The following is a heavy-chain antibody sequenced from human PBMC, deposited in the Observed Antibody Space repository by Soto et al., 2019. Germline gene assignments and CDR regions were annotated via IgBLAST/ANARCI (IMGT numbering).Heavy chain of an antibody. CDR1: GFTFSSYG. CDR2: IWFNGRNK. Sequence: GGSLRLSCAASGFTFSSYGMHWVRQAPGKGLEWVAVIWFNGRNKYYADSVKGRFTISRDNSKNTLYLQMSSLRAEDTAVYYCAREKGASRYYFGLDVWGRGTTVTVSS. CDR3: AREKGASRYYFGLDV. D-gene: IGHD2-2*01. V-gene: IGHV3-33*01. J-gene: IGHJ6*02.